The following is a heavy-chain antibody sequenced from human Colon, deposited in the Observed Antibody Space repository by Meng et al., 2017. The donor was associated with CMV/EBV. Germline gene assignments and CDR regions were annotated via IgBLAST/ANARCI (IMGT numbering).Heavy chain of an antibody. Sequence: GGSLRLSCAASGFRFSDHFMHWIRHTPERGLEWLSYITPDSTTKYHADSVKGRFTVSRDNAKNLMYLQMNSLRAEDTAVYYCAAQVGPTERYFDIWGRGTLVTVSS. CDR3: AAQVGPTERYFDI. J-gene: IGHJ2*01. CDR2: ITPDSTTK. CDR1: GFRFSDHF. V-gene: IGHV3-11*01. D-gene: IGHD1-26*01.